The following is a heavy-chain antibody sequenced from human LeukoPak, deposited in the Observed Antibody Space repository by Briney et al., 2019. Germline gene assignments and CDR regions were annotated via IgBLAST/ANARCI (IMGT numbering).Heavy chain of an antibody. CDR2: INHSGST. J-gene: IGHJ3*02. CDR1: GGSFSGYY. CDR3: ARVPPPPGIAAAANAFDI. Sequence: SETLSLTCAGYGGSFSGYYWSWIRQPPGKGLEWIWEINHSGSTNYNPSLKSRVTISVDTSKNQFSLKLSSVTAADTAVYYCARVPPPPGIAAAANAFDIWRQGTMVTVSS. D-gene: IGHD6-13*01. V-gene: IGHV4-34*01.